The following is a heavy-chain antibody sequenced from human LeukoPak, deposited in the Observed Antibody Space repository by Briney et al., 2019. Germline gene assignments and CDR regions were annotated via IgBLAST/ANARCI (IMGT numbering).Heavy chain of an antibody. CDR1: GFTFSSYA. CDR2: ISGSGGNT. CDR3: AKTGIWIGDLLSHFDY. Sequence: GGSLRLSCAASGFTFSSYAMSWVRQAPGKGLEWVSTISGSGGNTDYADSVKGRFTISRDNSKNTLYLQMNSLRAEDTAIYYCAKTGIWIGDLLSHFDYWGQGTLVTVSS. D-gene: IGHD3-10*01. V-gene: IGHV3-23*01. J-gene: IGHJ4*02.